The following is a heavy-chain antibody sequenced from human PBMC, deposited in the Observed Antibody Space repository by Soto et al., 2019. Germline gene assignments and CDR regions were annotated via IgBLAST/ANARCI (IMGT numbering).Heavy chain of an antibody. CDR2: IYHSGST. Sequence: SETLSLTCAVSGGSISSGGYSWSWIRQPPGKGLEWIGYIYHSGSTYYNPSLKSRVTISVDRSKNQFSLKLSSVTAADTAVYYCARAPGIAAAGYFDYWGQGTLVTVSS. CDR3: ARAPGIAAAGYFDY. CDR1: GGSISSGGYS. D-gene: IGHD6-13*01. J-gene: IGHJ4*02. V-gene: IGHV4-30-2*01.